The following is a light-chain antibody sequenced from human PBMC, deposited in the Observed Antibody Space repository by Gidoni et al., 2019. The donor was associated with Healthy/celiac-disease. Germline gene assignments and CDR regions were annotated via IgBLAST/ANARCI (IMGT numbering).Light chain of an antibody. Sequence: GDRVTITCQASQDISNYLNWYQQKPGKAPKLLIYDASNLETGVPSRFSGSGSGTDFTFTISSLQPEDIATYYCQQYDNLPPLFTFXPXTKVDIK. J-gene: IGKJ3*01. CDR2: DAS. V-gene: IGKV1-33*01. CDR1: QDISNY. CDR3: QQYDNLPPLFT.